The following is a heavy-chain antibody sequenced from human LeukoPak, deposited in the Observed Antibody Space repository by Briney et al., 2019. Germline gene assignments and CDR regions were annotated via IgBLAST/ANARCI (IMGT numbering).Heavy chain of an antibody. CDR3: ARDPSSSFHWFDP. CDR1: GCSFSSYA. J-gene: IGHJ5*02. CDR2: VIPIFGTA. Sequence: GASVKVFCKAAGCSFSSYAISWVRQAPGQGLEWMGVVIPIFGTADYAQKFQGRVTITTDESTSTAYMELSSLRSEDTAVYYCARDPSSSFHWFDPWGQGTLVTVSS. V-gene: IGHV1-69*05. D-gene: IGHD6-6*01.